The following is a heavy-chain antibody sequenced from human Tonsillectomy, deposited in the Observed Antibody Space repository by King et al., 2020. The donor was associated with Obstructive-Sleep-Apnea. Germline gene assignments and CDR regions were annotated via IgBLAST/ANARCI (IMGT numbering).Heavy chain of an antibody. CDR1: GFTFSSYA. V-gene: IGHV3-30*04. CDR2: ISYDGSNK. Sequence: VPLVESGGGVVQPGRSLRLSCAASGFTFSSYAMHWVRQAPGKGLEWVAVISYDGSNKYYADSVKGRFTISRDNSKNTLYLQMNSLRAEDTAVYYCAREIDYYVSSGAPYYYYYGMDVWGQGTTVTVSS. J-gene: IGHJ6*02. D-gene: IGHD3-22*01. CDR3: AREIDYYVSSGAPYYYYYGMDV.